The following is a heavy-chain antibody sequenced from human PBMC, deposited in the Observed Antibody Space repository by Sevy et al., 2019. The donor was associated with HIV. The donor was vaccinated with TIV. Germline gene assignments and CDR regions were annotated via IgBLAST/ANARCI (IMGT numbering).Heavy chain of an antibody. D-gene: IGHD3-22*01. CDR1: GFSFRNFG. CDR3: AKRGGHDTSGYVSYYYYGMDV. V-gene: IGHV3-30*18. J-gene: IGHJ6*02. Sequence: GGFLRLSCAASGFSFRNFGMHWVRQAPGKGLEWLELISFDGDTKYYGDAVKGRFTISRDNSKNTLYLQMNSLRVEDTAVYYCAKRGGHDTSGYVSYYYYGMDVWGQGTTVTVSS. CDR2: ISFDGDTK.